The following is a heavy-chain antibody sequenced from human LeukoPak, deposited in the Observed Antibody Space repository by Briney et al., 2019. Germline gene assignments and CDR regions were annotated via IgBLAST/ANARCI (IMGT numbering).Heavy chain of an antibody. CDR1: GFTFSSYS. CDR3: ARDPADYGDYESFDY. V-gene: IGHV3-21*01. D-gene: IGHD4-17*01. CDR2: ISSSSSYI. Sequence: GGSLRLSCAASGFTFSSYSMNWVRQAPGKGLEWVSSISSSSSYIYYADSVKGRFTISRDNAKNSLYLQMNSLRAEDTAVYYCARDPADYGDYESFDYWGQGTLVTVSP. J-gene: IGHJ4*02.